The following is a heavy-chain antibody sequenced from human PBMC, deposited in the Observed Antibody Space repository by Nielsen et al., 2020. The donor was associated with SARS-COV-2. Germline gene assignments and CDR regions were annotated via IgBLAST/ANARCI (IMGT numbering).Heavy chain of an antibody. V-gene: IGHV3-11*05. Sequence: LKISCAGSGFTFSDYYMSWIRQAPGKGLEWVAQMSGSSSYIHYADSVKGRYTISKDSAKNSLYLQMNSLRAEDTAVYYCARVAGTPPVSYSYFDLWGRGTLVTVSS. CDR3: ARVAGTPPVSYSYFDL. D-gene: IGHD6-19*01. CDR2: MSGSSSYI. CDR1: GFTFSDYY. J-gene: IGHJ2*01.